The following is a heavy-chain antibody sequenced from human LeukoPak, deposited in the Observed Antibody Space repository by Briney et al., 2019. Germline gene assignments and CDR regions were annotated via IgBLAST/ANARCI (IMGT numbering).Heavy chain of an antibody. D-gene: IGHD3-10*01. CDR2: IFYSGST. V-gene: IGHV4-39*07. J-gene: IGHJ5*02. CDR1: SGSISTSNYY. Sequence: SETLSLTCTVSSGSISTSNYYWGWVRQPPGQALEWIGNIFYSGSTYYNPSLKSRVTISVDTSKNQFSLKLSSVTAADTAVYYCARRSVMVRGVINRRDGFDPWGQGTLVTVSS. CDR3: ARRSVMVRGVINRRDGFDP.